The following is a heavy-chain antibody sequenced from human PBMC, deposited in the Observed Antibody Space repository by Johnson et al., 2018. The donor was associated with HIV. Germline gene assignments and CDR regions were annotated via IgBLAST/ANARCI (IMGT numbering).Heavy chain of an antibody. J-gene: IGHJ3*02. V-gene: IGHV3-20*04. CDR1: GFTFDDYG. Sequence: VQLVESGGGVVRPGGSLRLSCAASGFTFDDYGMSWVRQAPGTGLEWVSGINWNGGSTGYAAAVKGRVTISRDNAKKSLSLQMNSLRAEDTALYYCARESGSYYSDAFDIWGQGTMFTVSS. CDR2: INWNGGST. CDR3: ARESGSYYSDAFDI. D-gene: IGHD1-26*01.